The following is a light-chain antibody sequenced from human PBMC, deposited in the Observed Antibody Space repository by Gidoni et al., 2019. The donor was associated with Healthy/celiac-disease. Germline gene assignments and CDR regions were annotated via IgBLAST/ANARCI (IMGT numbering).Light chain of an antibody. Sequence: QSALTQPASVSGSPVQSITISCTGTSSDVGGYNYVSWYQQHPGKAPKLMIYDVSNRPSGVSNRFSGSKSGNTASLTISGLQAEDEADYYCSSYTSSSTYVVGTGTKVTVL. CDR3: SSYTSSSTYV. V-gene: IGLV2-14*03. CDR1: SSDVGGYNY. J-gene: IGLJ1*01. CDR2: DVS.